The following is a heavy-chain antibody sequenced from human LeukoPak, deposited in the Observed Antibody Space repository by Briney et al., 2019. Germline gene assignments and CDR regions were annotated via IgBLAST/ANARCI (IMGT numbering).Heavy chain of an antibody. CDR2: IIPIFGTA. V-gene: IGHV1-69*13. D-gene: IGHD2-8*01. J-gene: IGHJ4*02. CDR3: AREVGEEYCTNGVCYSSYSDY. CDR1: GGTFSSYA. Sequence: ASVKVSCKASGGTFSSYAISWVRQAPGQGLEWMGGIIPIFGTANYAQKFQGRVTITADESTGTAYMELSSLRSEDTAVYYCAREVGEEYCTNGVCYSSYSDYWGQGTLVTVSS.